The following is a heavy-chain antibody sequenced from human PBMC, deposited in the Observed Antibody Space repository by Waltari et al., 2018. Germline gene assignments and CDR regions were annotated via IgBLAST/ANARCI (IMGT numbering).Heavy chain of an antibody. CDR2: ISAGGGTT. CDR1: GFTFTTKA. J-gene: IGHJ4*02. V-gene: IGHV3-23*01. D-gene: IGHD3-22*01. Sequence: EVQLLESGGGLVQPGGSLRLSCAVSGFTFTTKAMSWVRQAPGKGLEWVSVISAGGGTTDYADSVKGRFTISRDNSKNTLYLQMNSLRAEDTALYYCATDYYDSSGAIDYWGQGTLVTVSS. CDR3: ATDYYDSSGAIDY.